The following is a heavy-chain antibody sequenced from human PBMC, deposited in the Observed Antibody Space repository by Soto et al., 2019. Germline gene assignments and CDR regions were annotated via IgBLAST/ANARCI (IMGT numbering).Heavy chain of an antibody. V-gene: IGHV1-3*01. D-gene: IGHD6-19*01. CDR1: GYTFTSYA. J-gene: IGHJ5*02. CDR3: ARAGSSGWYRSWFDP. Sequence: QVHLVQSGAEVKKPGASVKVSCKASGYTFTSYAMHWVRQAPGQRLEWMGWINAGNGNTKYSQKFQGRVTITRDTSASTAYMELSSLRSEDTAVYYCARAGSSGWYRSWFDPWGQGTLVTVSS. CDR2: INAGNGNT.